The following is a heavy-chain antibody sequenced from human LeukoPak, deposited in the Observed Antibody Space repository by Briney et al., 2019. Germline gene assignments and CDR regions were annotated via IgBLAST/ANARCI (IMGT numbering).Heavy chain of an antibody. V-gene: IGHV4-59*01. CDR3: ARGEGGWSGYCSSTSCYKGRAEYFQH. D-gene: IGHD2-2*03. CDR2: IYYSGST. CDR1: GGSISSYY. J-gene: IGHJ1*01. Sequence: SETLSLTCTVSGGSISSYYWSWIRQPPGKGLEWIGYIYYSGSTNYNPSLKSRVTISVDTSKNQFSLKLSSVTAADTAVYYCARGEGGWSGYCSSTSCYKGRAEYFQHWGQGTLVTVSS.